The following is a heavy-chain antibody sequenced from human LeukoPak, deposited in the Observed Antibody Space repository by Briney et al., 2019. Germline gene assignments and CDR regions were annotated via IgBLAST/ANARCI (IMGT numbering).Heavy chain of an antibody. CDR1: GGTFSSYA. CDR2: IIPILGIA. D-gene: IGHD6-13*01. V-gene: IGHV1-69*04. J-gene: IGHJ6*02. CDR3: ARDLEGSSWSLYYGMDV. Sequence: SVKVSCKASGGTFSSYAISWVRQAPGQGLEWMGRIIPILGIANYAQKFQGRVTITADKSTSAAYMKLSSLRSEDTAVYYCARDLEGSSWSLYYGMDVWGQGTTVTVSS.